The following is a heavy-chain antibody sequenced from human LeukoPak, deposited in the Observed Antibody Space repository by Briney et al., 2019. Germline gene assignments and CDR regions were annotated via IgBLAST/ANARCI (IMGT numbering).Heavy chain of an antibody. CDR3: AQSYDSGGYPLGDS. CDR2: IGAGASNK. Sequence: GGSLRLSCTASGFSGPSSAMAWVRQAPGKGLEWVSHIGAGASNKYYADSVKGRFTISRDYSRRTVYLQMNSLRAEDTAVYYCAQSYDSGGYPLGDSWGQGTLVTVSS. V-gene: IGHV3-23*01. D-gene: IGHD3-22*01. J-gene: IGHJ4*02. CDR1: GFSGPSSA.